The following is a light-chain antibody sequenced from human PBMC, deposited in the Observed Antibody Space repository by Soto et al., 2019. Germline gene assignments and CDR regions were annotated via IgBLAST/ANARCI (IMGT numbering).Light chain of an antibody. CDR2: EVS. V-gene: IGLV2-8*01. Sequence: QSVLTLPPSASGSPGQSVTISCTGTSSDVGGYNFVSWYQQHPGKAPKLMIYEVSERPSGVPDRFSGSKSGNTASLTVSGLQAEDEADYYCSSYAGSNIVVFGGGTQLTVL. CDR3: SSYAGSNIVV. J-gene: IGLJ2*01. CDR1: SSDVGGYNF.